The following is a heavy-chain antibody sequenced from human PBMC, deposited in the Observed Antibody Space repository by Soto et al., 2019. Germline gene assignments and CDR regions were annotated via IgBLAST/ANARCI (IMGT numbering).Heavy chain of an antibody. Sequence: SLRLSCAGSGFIFSLAWMNWVRQAPGKGLEWVGRIKSKTDGGAVDYAAPVKGRFTISRDDSKDTLYLEMNSLKTEDTAVYYCARVKYSSSCDYWGQGTLVTVSS. J-gene: IGHJ4*02. CDR2: IKSKTDGGAV. V-gene: IGHV3-15*07. D-gene: IGHD6-13*01. CDR3: ARVKYSSSCDY. CDR1: GFIFSLAW.